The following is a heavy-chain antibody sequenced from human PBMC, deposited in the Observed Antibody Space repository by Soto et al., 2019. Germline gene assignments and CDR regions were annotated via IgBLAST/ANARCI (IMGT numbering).Heavy chain of an antibody. CDR3: AKSDGDILTGYDRKYYYYGMDV. V-gene: IGHV3-23*01. CDR2: ISGSGGST. CDR1: GFTFSSYA. Sequence: EVQLLESGGGLVQPGGSLRLSCAASGFTFSSYAMSWVRQAPGKGLEWVSAISGSGGSTYYADSVKGRFTISRDNSKNTLYLQMNSLRAEETAVYYCAKSDGDILTGYDRKYYYYGMDVWGQGTTVTVSS. J-gene: IGHJ6*02. D-gene: IGHD3-9*01.